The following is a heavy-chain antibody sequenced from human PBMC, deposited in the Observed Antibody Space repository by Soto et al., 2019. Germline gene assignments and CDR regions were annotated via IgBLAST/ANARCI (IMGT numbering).Heavy chain of an antibody. Sequence: PARSLRLSCAASGFTFTRYSMNCVRQAPSKGLEWVSSITSTTNHINYGDSQKGRFTISRDNAKNSLYLQMNSLRAEDTAVYYCARGQVLVYSGSPEAAFDIWGQATMVTVSS. D-gene: IGHD1-26*01. CDR3: ARGQVLVYSGSPEAAFDI. V-gene: IGHV3-21*01. CDR2: ITSTTNHI. J-gene: IGHJ3*02. CDR1: GFTFTRYS.